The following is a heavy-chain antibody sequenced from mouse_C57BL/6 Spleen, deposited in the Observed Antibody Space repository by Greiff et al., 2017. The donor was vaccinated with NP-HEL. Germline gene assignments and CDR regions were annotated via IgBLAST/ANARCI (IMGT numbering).Heavy chain of an antibody. V-gene: IGHV2-6-1*01. Sequence: QVQLKESGPGLVAPSQSLSITCTVSGFSLTSYGVHWVRQPPGKGLEWLVVIWSDGSTTYNSALKSRLSISKDNSKSQVFLKMNSLQTDDTAMYYCARHGGYDGYDEAWFAYWGQGTLVTVSA. CDR1: GFSLTSYG. D-gene: IGHD2-3*01. J-gene: IGHJ3*01. CDR2: IWSDGST. CDR3: ARHGGYDGYDEAWFAY.